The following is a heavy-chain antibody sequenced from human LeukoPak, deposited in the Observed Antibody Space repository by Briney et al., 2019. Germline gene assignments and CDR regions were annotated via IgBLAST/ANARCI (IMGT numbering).Heavy chain of an antibody. CDR1: GGSISSYY. CDR2: IHYSGRT. V-gene: IGHV4-59*08. J-gene: IGHJ6*02. Sequence: SATLSLTCTVSGGSISSYYWSWIRQPPGKGLEWIGYIHYSGRTSYNPSLKSRVTISDDTSKNPFSLKRSSVTAAGTAVYYWARHRPYYDILTGYYSYYYYGMDVWGQGTTVTVSS. D-gene: IGHD3-9*01. CDR3: ARHRPYYDILTGYYSYYYYGMDV.